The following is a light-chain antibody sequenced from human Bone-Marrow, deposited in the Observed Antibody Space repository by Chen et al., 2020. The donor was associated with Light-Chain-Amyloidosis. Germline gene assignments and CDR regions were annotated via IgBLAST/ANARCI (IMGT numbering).Light chain of an antibody. CDR1: PTISSNY. J-gene: IGKJ4*01. Sequence: IVLTQPPGTLSVSQVAGANLSCRASPTISSNYFTWYQQKFGQAPRLLIYVSSSSATGIPDRFTGSGSGTDFTLTINRLEPEDFALYYCQQYGTSPLTFGGGTKVEIK. V-gene: IGKV3-20*01. CDR2: VSS. CDR3: QQYGTSPLT.